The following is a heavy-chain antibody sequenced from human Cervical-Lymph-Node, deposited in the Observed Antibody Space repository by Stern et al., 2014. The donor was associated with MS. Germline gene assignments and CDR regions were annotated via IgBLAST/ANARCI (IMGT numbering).Heavy chain of an antibody. D-gene: IGHD2-8*02. CDR1: GDSISSYTHY. CDR2: VYYSGAP. Sequence: QVQLQESGPGLVKPSETLSLTCAVSGDSISSYTHYWAWIRPPPGKGLEWIGSVYYSGAPLYTLPLKSPVSISVDTSKNHSPRGRNSVTAADTAVYYCAKHACTGAACPFDLWGQGTLVTVSS. J-gene: IGHJ4*02. CDR3: AKHACTGAACPFDL. V-gene: IGHV4-39*01.